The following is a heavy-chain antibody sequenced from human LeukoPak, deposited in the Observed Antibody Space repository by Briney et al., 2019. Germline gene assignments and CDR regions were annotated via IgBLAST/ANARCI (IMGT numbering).Heavy chain of an antibody. V-gene: IGHV5-51*01. Sequence: PGESLKISCKGSGYSFSTHWIAWVRQRPGKGLEWLGIIYPGDSETRYSPSFQDQVTILADESISTAYLQWSTLKAPDTAMYYCARSSPYGSGTYYGVNFDYWGQGTLVTVSS. CDR2: IYPGDSET. CDR3: ARSSPYGSGTYYGVNFDY. J-gene: IGHJ4*02. CDR1: GYSFSTHW. D-gene: IGHD3-10*01.